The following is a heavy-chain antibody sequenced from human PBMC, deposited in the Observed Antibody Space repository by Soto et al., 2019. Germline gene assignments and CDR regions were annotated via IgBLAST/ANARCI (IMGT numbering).Heavy chain of an antibody. D-gene: IGHD3-9*01. CDR3: ARVNVAPYHEVLPFDY. CDR2: LTADGGIR. CDR1: GFAFNNYW. V-gene: IGHV3-74*01. Sequence: GGSLRLSCVASGFAFNNYWMHWVRQAPGRGLEWVARLTADGGIRNYAASVEGRFIISRDNTKNTVYLQMHRLRDEDTAVYFCARVNVAPYHEVLPFDYWGLGTLVTVSS. J-gene: IGHJ4*02.